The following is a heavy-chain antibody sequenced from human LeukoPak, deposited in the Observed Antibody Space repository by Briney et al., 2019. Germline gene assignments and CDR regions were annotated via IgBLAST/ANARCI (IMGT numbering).Heavy chain of an antibody. CDR3: ARDYPPEPGYSSPFDY. J-gene: IGHJ4*02. V-gene: IGHV1-18*01. CDR1: GYTFNSYG. CDR2: ISAYNGHT. D-gene: IGHD5-18*01. Sequence: GASVKVSCKASGYTFNSYGISWVRQAPGQGLEWLGWISAYNGHTYYAQKLQGRVTMTTDTSTSTAYMELRSLRSDDTAVYFCARDYPPEPGYSSPFDYWGQGTLVIVSS.